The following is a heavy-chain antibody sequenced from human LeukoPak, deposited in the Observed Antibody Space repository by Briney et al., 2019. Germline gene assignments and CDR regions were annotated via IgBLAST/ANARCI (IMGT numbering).Heavy chain of an antibody. D-gene: IGHD3-22*01. CDR3: TTEIYYSVSSGYYFDY. V-gene: IGHV3-15*01. J-gene: IGHJ4*02. CDR2: IKSQPDGGTT. CDR1: GFSFSNAW. Sequence: GGSLRLSCAASGFSFSNAWMSWVRQAPGKGLEWVGRIKSQPDGGTTDYAAPVKGRFTISRDDSRYTVYLRMNSLKTEDTAIYYCTTEIYYSVSSGYYFDYWGQGTLVPVSS.